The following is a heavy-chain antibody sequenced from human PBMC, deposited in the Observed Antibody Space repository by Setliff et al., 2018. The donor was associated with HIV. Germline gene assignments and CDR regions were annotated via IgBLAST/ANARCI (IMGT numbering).Heavy chain of an antibody. Sequence: GGSLRLSCAASGFTFSRHWMSWVRQAPGKGLEWVANIKQDGSEKHYVDSVKGRFTISRDNAKNSLYLQMNNLRAGDTAVYYCVRELGRPGSWYFDLWGRGTLVTVSS. D-gene: IGHD7-27*01. J-gene: IGHJ2*01. CDR3: VRELGRPGSWYFDL. V-gene: IGHV3-7*01. CDR2: IKQDGSEK. CDR1: GFTFSRHW.